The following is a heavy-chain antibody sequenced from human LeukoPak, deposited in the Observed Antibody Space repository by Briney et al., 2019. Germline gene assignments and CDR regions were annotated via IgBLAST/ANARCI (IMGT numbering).Heavy chain of an antibody. CDR1: GYTFTSYD. Sequence: ASVKVSCKASGYTFTSYDINWVRQATGQGLEWMGWMNPNSGNTGYAQKSQGRVTITRNTSISTAYMELSSLRSEDTAVYYCARGYCSSTSCYGELDYWGQGTLVTVSS. D-gene: IGHD2-2*01. V-gene: IGHV1-8*03. CDR3: ARGYCSSTSCYGELDY. J-gene: IGHJ4*02. CDR2: MNPNSGNT.